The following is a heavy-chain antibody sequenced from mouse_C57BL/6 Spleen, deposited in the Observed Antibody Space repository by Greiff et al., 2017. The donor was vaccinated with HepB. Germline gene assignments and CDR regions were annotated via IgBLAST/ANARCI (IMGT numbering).Heavy chain of an antibody. V-gene: IGHV5-16*01. D-gene: IGHD1-1*02. Sequence: EVKLMESEGGLVQPGSSMKLSCTASGFTFSDYYMAWVRQVPEKGLEWVANINYDGSSTYYLDSLKSRFIISRDNAKNILYLQMSSLKSEDTATYYCARGGGNMFGNYYAMDYRGQGTSVTVSS. CDR2: INYDGSST. CDR1: GFTFSDYY. CDR3: ARGGGNMFGNYYAMDY. J-gene: IGHJ4*01.